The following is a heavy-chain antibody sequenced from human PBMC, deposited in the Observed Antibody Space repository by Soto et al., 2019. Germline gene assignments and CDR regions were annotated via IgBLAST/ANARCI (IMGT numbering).Heavy chain of an antibody. CDR3: ARDPTIAAAGTESDY. D-gene: IGHD6-13*01. CDR1: GYTFTSYG. J-gene: IGHJ4*02. V-gene: IGHV1-18*01. Sequence: QVQLVQSGAEVKKPGASVKVSCKASGYTFTSYGISWVRQAPGQGLEWMGWISAYNGNTNYAQKLQDRVTMTTDTSTSTAYMERRSLRSDDTAVYYCARDPTIAAAGTESDYWGQGTLVTVSS. CDR2: ISAYNGNT.